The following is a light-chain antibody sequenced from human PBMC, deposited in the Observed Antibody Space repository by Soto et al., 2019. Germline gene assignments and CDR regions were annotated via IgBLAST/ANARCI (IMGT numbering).Light chain of an antibody. Sequence: QAVVTQPPSVSGAPGQRVSISCIGSSSNIGAGYDVHWYQQLPGTAPRLLISGNNNRPSGVPDRFSGSRSGTSASLAITGLQAEDEADYYCQSYDNSLFVVFGGGTKLTVL. CDR2: GNN. J-gene: IGLJ2*01. CDR1: SSNIGAGYD. CDR3: QSYDNSLFVV. V-gene: IGLV1-40*01.